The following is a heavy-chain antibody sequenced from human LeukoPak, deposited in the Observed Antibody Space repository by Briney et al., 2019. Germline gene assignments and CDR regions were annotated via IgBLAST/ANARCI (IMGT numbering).Heavy chain of an antibody. D-gene: IGHD3-10*01. CDR1: GGSFSGYY. CDR2: IYYSGST. J-gene: IGHJ6*03. V-gene: IGHV4-34*01. Sequence: PSETLSLTCAVYGGSFSGYYWSWIRQPPGKGLEWIGSIYYSGSTYYNPSLKSRVTISVDTSKNQFSLKLSSVTAADTAVYYCARPFYYYGSGNYYMDVWGKGTTVTISS. CDR3: ARPFYYYGSGNYYMDV.